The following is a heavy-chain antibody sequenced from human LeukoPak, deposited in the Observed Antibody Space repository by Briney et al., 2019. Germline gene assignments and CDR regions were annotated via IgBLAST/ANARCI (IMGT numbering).Heavy chain of an antibody. Sequence: GGSLRLSCAAFGFTLSRYWMSWVRQAPGKRLEWVANIKHDGSEKYYVDSVKGRFTISRDNAKNSLSLQMNSLRVEDTALYYCARESDHSNYPGTFDHWGPGTLVAVSS. D-gene: IGHD4-11*01. CDR2: IKHDGSEK. V-gene: IGHV3-7*01. J-gene: IGHJ4*02. CDR1: GFTLSRYW. CDR3: ARESDHSNYPGTFDH.